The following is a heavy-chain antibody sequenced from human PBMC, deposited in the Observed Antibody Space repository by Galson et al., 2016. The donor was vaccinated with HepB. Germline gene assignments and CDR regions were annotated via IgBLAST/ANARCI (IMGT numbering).Heavy chain of an antibody. D-gene: IGHD5-24*01. Sequence: SLRLSCAASGFNFDSYAMGWVRQAPGKGLVWVSRINSDGSSTSYADSVKGRFTISRDNAKNTLYLQMNSLRAEDTAVYYCARDLSGDGYTDAFDIWGQGTMVTVSS. CDR2: INSDGSST. CDR3: ARDLSGDGYTDAFDI. V-gene: IGHV3-74*01. J-gene: IGHJ3*02. CDR1: GFNFDSYA.